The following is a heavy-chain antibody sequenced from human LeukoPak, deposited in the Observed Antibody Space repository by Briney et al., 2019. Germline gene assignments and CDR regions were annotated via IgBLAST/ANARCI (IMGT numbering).Heavy chain of an antibody. Sequence: PGGSLRLSCAASGFIFSDYYMSWIRQAPGKGLEWVSYISSSSSYTNYAGSVKGRFTISGDNAKNSVYLQMNSLRAEDTAVYFCARDRVDTAMGTNFDYWGQGTLVTISS. V-gene: IGHV3-11*06. CDR2: ISSSSSYT. D-gene: IGHD5-18*01. CDR1: GFIFSDYY. J-gene: IGHJ4*02. CDR3: ARDRVDTAMGTNFDY.